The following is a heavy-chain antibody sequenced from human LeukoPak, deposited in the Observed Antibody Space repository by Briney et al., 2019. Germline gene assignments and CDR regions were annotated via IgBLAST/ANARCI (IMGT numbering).Heavy chain of an antibody. CDR1: GFTFSSYS. J-gene: IGHJ4*02. CDR2: ITSTGRYI. V-gene: IGHV3-21*01. D-gene: IGHD1-26*01. Sequence: GGSLRLSCAASGFTFSSYSMNWVRQAPGKGLEWVSSITSTGRYIFYADSLKGRFTISRDNAKNSLYLQMNSLRAEDTAVYYCAREVEWELRFLDYWGQGTLVTVSS. CDR3: AREVEWELRFLDY.